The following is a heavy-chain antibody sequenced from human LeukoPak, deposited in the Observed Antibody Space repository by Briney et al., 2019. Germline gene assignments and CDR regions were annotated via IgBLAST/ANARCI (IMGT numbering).Heavy chain of an antibody. CDR2: IYYSGST. D-gene: IGHD2-8*01. CDR3: ARATGYCTNGVCLFDY. Sequence: PSETLSLTCTVSGGSVSSGSYYWRWIRQPPGKGLEWIGYIYYSGSTNYNPSLKSRVTISVDTSKNQFSLKLSSVTAADTAVYYCARATGYCTNGVCLFDYWGQGTLVTVSS. V-gene: IGHV4-61*01. J-gene: IGHJ4*02. CDR1: GGSVSSGSYY.